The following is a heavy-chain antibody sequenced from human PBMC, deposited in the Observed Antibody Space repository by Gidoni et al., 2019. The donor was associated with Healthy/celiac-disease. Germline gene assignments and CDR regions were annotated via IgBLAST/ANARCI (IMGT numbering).Heavy chain of an antibody. Sequence: EVQLVESGGGLVQPGGSLRLPCAASGFTVSSNYMSWVRQAPGKGLGWVSVIYSGGSTYYADSVKGRFTISRDNAKNTLYLQMNSLRAEDTAVYYCARGRWFGEFSYWGQGTLVTVSS. CDR2: IYSGGST. V-gene: IGHV3-66*01. J-gene: IGHJ4*02. CDR3: ARGRWFGEFSY. CDR1: GFTVSSNY. D-gene: IGHD3-10*01.